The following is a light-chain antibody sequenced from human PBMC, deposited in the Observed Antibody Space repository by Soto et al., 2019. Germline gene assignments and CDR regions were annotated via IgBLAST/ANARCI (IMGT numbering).Light chain of an antibody. Sequence: DIQMTQSPSSLSGSVGDRVTITCRASQTISSWLAWYQQKQGKAPKLLIYKASTLKSGVPSRFSGSGSGTELTITISSLQPDDGETYDGQHYNSYSEAFGQGTKVDIK. J-gene: IGKJ1*01. CDR1: QTISSW. CDR2: KAS. CDR3: QHYNSYSEA. V-gene: IGKV1-5*03.